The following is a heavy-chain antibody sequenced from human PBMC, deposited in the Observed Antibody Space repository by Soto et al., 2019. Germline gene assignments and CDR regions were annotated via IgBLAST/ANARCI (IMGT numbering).Heavy chain of an antibody. Sequence: DVRLLESGGGLVQPGGSLRLSCAASGFTFSSYSMSWVRQAPGKGLEWVSTIGTSASTYYGASVRGRFTISRDNSRNTLYLQMNSLRAEDRAVYYCADLSRYCTSSNCDWGQGTLVTVSS. CDR1: GFTFSSYS. CDR2: IGTSAST. D-gene: IGHD2-2*01. J-gene: IGHJ4*02. V-gene: IGHV3-23*01. CDR3: ADLSRYCTSSNCD.